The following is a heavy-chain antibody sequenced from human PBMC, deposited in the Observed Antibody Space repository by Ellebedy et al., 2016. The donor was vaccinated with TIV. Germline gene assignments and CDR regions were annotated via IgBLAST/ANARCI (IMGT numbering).Heavy chain of an antibody. CDR2: IDPSDSYT. Sequence: GESLKISCKGSGYSFTSYWISWVRQMPGKGLEWMGRIDPSDSYTNYSPSFQGHVTISADKSISTAYLQWSSLKASDTAMYYCARYSIVGSSWVRYNWFDPWGQGTLVTVSS. CDR3: ARYSIVGSSWVRYNWFDP. V-gene: IGHV5-10-1*01. J-gene: IGHJ5*02. D-gene: IGHD6-13*01. CDR1: GYSFTSYW.